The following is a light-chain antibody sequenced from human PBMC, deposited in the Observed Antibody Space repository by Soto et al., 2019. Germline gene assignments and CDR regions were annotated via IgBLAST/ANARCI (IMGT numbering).Light chain of an antibody. CDR1: QSVSSY. V-gene: IGKV3-11*01. Sequence: EIVLTQSPATLSLSPGERATLSCRASQSVSSYLAWYQQKPGQAPRLLIFDASNTATGIPARFSDSESGTHFPLAISRLEPEDFAVYYCQQRSDWPRDTFGQGTKLEIK. J-gene: IGKJ2*01. CDR2: DAS. CDR3: QQRSDWPRDT.